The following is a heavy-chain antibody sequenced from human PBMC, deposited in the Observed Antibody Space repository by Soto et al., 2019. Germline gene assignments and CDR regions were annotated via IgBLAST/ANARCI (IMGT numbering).Heavy chain of an antibody. D-gene: IGHD2-21*01. CDR2: IIPVLGVT. V-gene: IGHV1-69*02. J-gene: IGHJ6*02. Sequence: QVHLVQSGAEVKKPGSSVKVSCQASGSTFSSYTVSWVRQAPGQGLEWMGRIIPVLGVTNYAPKFKRQVTLDADKSKTTPCMQLSSRRSGDTAVSYWARRRYCGAECYSKYYYGMAAWGQGTTVTVSS. CDR1: GSTFSSYT. CDR3: ARRRYCGAECYSKYYYGMAA.